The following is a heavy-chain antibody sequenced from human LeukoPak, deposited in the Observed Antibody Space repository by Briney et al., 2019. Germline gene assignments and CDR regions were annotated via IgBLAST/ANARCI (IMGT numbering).Heavy chain of an antibody. CDR2: AYYRSKWYI. J-gene: IGHJ6*02. V-gene: IGHV6-1*01. D-gene: IGHD3-16*01. CDR1: GDSVSSYSAI. CDR3: ARGAFGGIKDGMDV. Sequence: SQTLSLTSAISGDSVSSYSAIWNWIRQFPPRGLEWLGRAYYRSKWYIEYGASVKSRITINPDTSKNQFSLQLNSVTPEDTAVYYCARGAFGGIKDGMDVWGQGTTVTVSS.